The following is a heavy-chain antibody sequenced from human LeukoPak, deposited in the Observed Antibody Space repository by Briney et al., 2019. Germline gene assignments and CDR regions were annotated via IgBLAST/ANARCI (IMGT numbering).Heavy chain of an antibody. V-gene: IGHV3-30*03. D-gene: IGHD6-19*01. Sequence: GGSLRLSCAASGFTFSSYSINWVRQAPGKGLEWVSVISNDGNNEYYADSVKGRFTISRDNSKNTLYLQVNSLRIEDTAVYFCTRGASGTADHWGQGTPVTVSS. J-gene: IGHJ4*02. CDR3: TRGASGTADH. CDR1: GFTFSSYS. CDR2: ISNDGNNE.